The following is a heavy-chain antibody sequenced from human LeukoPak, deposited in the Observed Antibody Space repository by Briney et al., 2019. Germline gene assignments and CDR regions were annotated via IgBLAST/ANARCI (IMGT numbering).Heavy chain of an antibody. CDR1: GGTFSSYA. J-gene: IGHJ6*03. D-gene: IGHD6-6*01. Sequence: SVKVSCKASGGTFSSYAISWVRQAPGQGLEWMGGIIPIFGTANYAQKFQGRVTITADESTSTAYMELSSLRSEDTAVYYCASNPGGYSSSFMYYYYMDVWGKGTTVTVSS. CDR3: ASNPGGYSSSFMYYYYMDV. CDR2: IIPIFGTA. V-gene: IGHV1-69*01.